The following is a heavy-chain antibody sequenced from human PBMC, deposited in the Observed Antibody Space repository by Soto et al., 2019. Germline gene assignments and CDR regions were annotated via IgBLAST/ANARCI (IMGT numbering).Heavy chain of an antibody. CDR3: ARDNTVNYGMDV. D-gene: IGHD4-17*01. CDR2: INPNSGGT. CDR1: GYTFTGYY. Sequence: ASVKVSCKXSGYTFTGYYMHWVRQAPGQGLEWMRWINPNSGGTNYAQKFQGWVTMTRDTSISTAYMELSRPRSDDTAVYYCARDNTVNYGMDVWGQGTTVTVSS. V-gene: IGHV1-2*04. J-gene: IGHJ6*02.